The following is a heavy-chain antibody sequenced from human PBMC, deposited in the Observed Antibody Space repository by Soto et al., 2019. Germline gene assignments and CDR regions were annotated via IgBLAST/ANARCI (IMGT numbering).Heavy chain of an antibody. D-gene: IGHD4-17*01. V-gene: IGHV4-39*01. Sequence: SETLSLTCTVSGGSISGSSYYWGWIRQPPGKGLECIGSVHYSGSTDYNPSLKSRVTISVDTSKSQFSLKLASVTAADTAVYFCASFPGATYGDYGGGINNWGQGTLVNVSS. CDR2: VHYSGST. J-gene: IGHJ4*02. CDR3: ASFPGATYGDYGGGINN. CDR1: GGSISGSSYY.